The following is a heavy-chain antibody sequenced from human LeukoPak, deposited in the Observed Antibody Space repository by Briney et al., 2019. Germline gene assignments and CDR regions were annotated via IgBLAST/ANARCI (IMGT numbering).Heavy chain of an antibody. J-gene: IGHJ6*02. CDR1: GGSISSGDYY. CDR2: ISDSGST. V-gene: IGHV4-30-4*01. CDR3: ARDVPGRAYYYGMDV. Sequence: SETLSLTCTVSGGSISSGDYYWGWIRQAPGKGLEWIGYISDSGSTYYNPSLKSRVTISVDTSNNQFSLKLSSVTAADTAVYYCARDVPGRAYYYGMDVWGQGTTVIVSS.